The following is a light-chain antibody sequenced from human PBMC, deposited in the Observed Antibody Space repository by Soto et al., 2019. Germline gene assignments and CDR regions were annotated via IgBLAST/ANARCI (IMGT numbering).Light chain of an antibody. CDR3: QQYGRSST. V-gene: IGKV3-20*01. Sequence: EIVLTQSPATLSSFPGDRVTLSCRASQSVRGSYLAWYQQKPGQAPRLLIFGAASRATGIPDRFSGRGSGTDFTLTISRLEPEDFAVYYCQQYGRSSTFGQGTKVDIK. J-gene: IGKJ1*01. CDR2: GAA. CDR1: QSVRGSY.